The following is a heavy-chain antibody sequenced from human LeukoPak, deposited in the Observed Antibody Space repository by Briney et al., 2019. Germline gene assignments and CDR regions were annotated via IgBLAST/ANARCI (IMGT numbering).Heavy chain of an antibody. CDR3: ARRVDYYDSSGYYYAYYFDY. CDR2: IYYSGST. V-gene: IGHV4-39*01. D-gene: IGHD3-22*01. J-gene: IGHJ4*02. CDR1: GGSISSSSYY. Sequence: PSETLSLTCTVSGGSISSSSYYWGWIRQPPGKGLEWIGSIYYSGSTYYNPSLKSRVTISVDTSKNQFSLKLSSVTAADTAVYYCARRVDYYDSSGYYYAYYFDYWGQGTLVTVSS.